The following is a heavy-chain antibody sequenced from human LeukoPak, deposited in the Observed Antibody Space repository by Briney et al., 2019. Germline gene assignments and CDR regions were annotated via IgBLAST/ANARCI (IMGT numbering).Heavy chain of an antibody. Sequence: GGSLRLSCAASGFTFSTYTMSWVRQAPGKGLEWVSSISSDSTYIYYGDSLKGRFTISRDNAKNSLYLQMNSLRAEDTAVYYCAKGASYNWNDAYDYWGQGTLVTVSS. CDR3: AKGASYNWNDAYDY. CDR1: GFTFSTYT. V-gene: IGHV3-21*04. J-gene: IGHJ4*02. CDR2: ISSDSTYI. D-gene: IGHD1-20*01.